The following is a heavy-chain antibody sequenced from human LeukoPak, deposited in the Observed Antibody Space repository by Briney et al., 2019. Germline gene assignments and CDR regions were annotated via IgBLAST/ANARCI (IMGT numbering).Heavy chain of an antibody. V-gene: IGHV3-23*01. D-gene: IGHD6-19*01. Sequence: PGGSLRLSCAASGFTFNNYAMTWVRQTPGKGLEWVAYISGGGDTTYYADSVKGRFTISRDNSKNTLYLQMNSLRADDTAVYYCTKGHSGGWSQTFDYWGRGTLVTVSS. J-gene: IGHJ4*02. CDR2: ISGGGDTT. CDR3: TKGHSGGWSQTFDY. CDR1: GFTFNNYA.